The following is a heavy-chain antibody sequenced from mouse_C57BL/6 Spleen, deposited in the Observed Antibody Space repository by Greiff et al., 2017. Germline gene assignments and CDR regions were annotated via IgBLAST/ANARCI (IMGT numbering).Heavy chain of an antibody. CDR2: ISYDGSN. D-gene: IGHD1-1*01. CDR3: ARITTVGWYFDV. Sequence: EVQRVESGPGLVKPSQSLSLTCSVTGYSITSGYYWNWIRQFPGNKLEWMGYISYDGSNNYNPSLKNRISITRDTSKNQFFLKLNSVTTEDAATYYCARITTVGWYFDVWGTGTTVTVSS. V-gene: IGHV3-6*01. J-gene: IGHJ1*03. CDR1: GYSITSGYY.